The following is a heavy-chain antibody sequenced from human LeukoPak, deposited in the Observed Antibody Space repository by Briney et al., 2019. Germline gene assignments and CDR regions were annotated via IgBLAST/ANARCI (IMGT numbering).Heavy chain of an antibody. CDR2: ISSSGRTI. V-gene: IGHV3-48*03. D-gene: IGHD3-22*01. J-gene: IGHJ4*02. Sequence: PGGSLRLSCAASGFTFSSFELNWVRQAQGKGWDGVSNISSSGRTIYYADSVKGRFTISRDNAKNSLYLQMNSLRAEDTAVFYCARDGGTYYDSSGYYFDYWGQGTLVTVSS. CDR1: GFTFSSFE. CDR3: ARDGGTYYDSSGYYFDY.